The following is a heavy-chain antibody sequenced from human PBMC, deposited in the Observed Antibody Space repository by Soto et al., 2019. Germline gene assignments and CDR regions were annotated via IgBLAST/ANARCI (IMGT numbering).Heavy chain of an antibody. V-gene: IGHV4-31*03. CDR3: ANTEDYFLTGYNDAFYF. J-gene: IGHJ3*01. Sequence: PSETLSLTCTVSGGTISSGDYYWSRIRQHPGKGLEWIGHFYYSGSTYYNPSLKSRVTISADTSKNQFSLKLSSVTAADTAVYYCANTEDYFLTGYNDAFYFWGQGTMVTVAS. D-gene: IGHD3-9*01. CDR1: GGTISSGDYY. CDR2: FYYSGST.